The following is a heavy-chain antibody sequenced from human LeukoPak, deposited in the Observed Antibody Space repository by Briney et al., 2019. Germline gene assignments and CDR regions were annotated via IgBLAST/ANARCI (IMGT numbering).Heavy chain of an antibody. V-gene: IGHV3-66*01. Sequence: GGSLRLSCAASGFTVSSNYMSWVRQAPGKGLEWVSVIYSGGSTYYADSVKGRFTISRDNSKNTLYLQMNSLRAEDTAVYYCASRYRPDAFDIWGQGTMVTVSS. CDR3: ASRYRPDAFDI. CDR2: IYSGGST. CDR1: GFTVSSNY. D-gene: IGHD5-12*01. J-gene: IGHJ3*02.